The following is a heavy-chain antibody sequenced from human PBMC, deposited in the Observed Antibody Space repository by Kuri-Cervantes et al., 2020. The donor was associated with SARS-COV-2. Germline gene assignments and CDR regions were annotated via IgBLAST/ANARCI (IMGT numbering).Heavy chain of an antibody. D-gene: IGHD2-2*01. CDR2: IIPILGIA. CDR1: GGTFSSYA. Sequence: SVKVSCKASGGTFSSYAISWVRQAPGQGLEWMGRIIPILGIANYAQKFQGRVTITADKSTSTAYMELSSLRSADTAVYYCARPRGIVVVPAAMGGAFDIWGQGTMVTVSS. V-gene: IGHV1-69*04. CDR3: ARPRGIVVVPAAMGGAFDI. J-gene: IGHJ3*02.